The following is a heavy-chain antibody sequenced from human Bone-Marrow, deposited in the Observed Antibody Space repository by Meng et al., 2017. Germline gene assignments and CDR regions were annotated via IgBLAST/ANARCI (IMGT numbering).Heavy chain of an antibody. Sequence: LRLSCTVSGGSISSGGYYWSWIRQHPGKGLEWIGYIYYSGSTYYNPSLKSRVTISVDTSKNQFSLKLSSVTAADTAVYYCAKGGYVSGSSYSPIDYWGQGTLVTVSS. J-gene: IGHJ4*02. D-gene: IGHD3-10*01. CDR1: GGSISSGGYY. CDR3: AKGGYVSGSSYSPIDY. CDR2: IYYSGST. V-gene: IGHV4-31*03.